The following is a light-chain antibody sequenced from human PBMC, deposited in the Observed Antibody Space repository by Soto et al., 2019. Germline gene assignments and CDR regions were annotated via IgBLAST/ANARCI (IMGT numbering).Light chain of an antibody. J-gene: IGKJ5*01. V-gene: IGKV3-11*01. CDR3: QPRSNLIT. CDR2: DSS. Sequence: VLKRSPDALSLSERKRAALSCRASQSVGSSLAWYQQKPGQAPRLLINDSSNRATGIPDRFSGSGSGTDFSLSISSLEPEDFAVYYCQPRSNLITFGQGTRLEIK. CDR1: QSVGSS.